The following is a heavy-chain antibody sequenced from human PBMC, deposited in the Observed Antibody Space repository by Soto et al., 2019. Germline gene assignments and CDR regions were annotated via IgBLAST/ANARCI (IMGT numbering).Heavy chain of an antibody. CDR2: INPSGDDI. Sequence: QVQLVQSGAEVKKPGASVHLSCKASGYTSINYCMYWVRQAPGQGLEWMGRINPSGDDITYAQNFQGRVTMTRDTSTRSFSMELSSLRSEDTAVYYCVSDGTATYTGFDYWGQGTLVTVSS. V-gene: IGHV1-46*03. J-gene: IGHJ4*02. D-gene: IGHD3-16*01. CDR1: GYTSINYC. CDR3: VSDGTATYTGFDY.